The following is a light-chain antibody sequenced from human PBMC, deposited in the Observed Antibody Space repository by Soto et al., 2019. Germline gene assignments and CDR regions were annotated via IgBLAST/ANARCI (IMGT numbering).Light chain of an antibody. CDR3: CSYAGSPYV. CDR2: EGN. Sequence: QSVLTQPASVSGSPGQSITISCTGTSSDVGSYNLVSWYQQHPGKAPKLMIYEGNQRSSGISNRFSGSKSGNTASLTISGLQAEDEADYYCCSYAGSPYVFGTGTKVTVL. V-gene: IGLV2-23*01. CDR1: SSDVGSYNL. J-gene: IGLJ1*01.